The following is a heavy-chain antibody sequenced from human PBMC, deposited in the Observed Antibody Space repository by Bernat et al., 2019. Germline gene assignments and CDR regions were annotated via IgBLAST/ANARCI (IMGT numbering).Heavy chain of an antibody. D-gene: IGHD6-19*01. CDR3: SYSGWNDY. Sequence: EVQLVESGGGLVQPGRSLRLSCTASGFTFGDYAMSWVRQAPGKGLEWVGFIRSKAYGGTTEYAASVTGRFTISRDDSTSIAYLHMNSLKTEDTAVYYCSYSGWNDYWGQGTLVTVSS. J-gene: IGHJ4*02. CDR2: IRSKAYGGTT. V-gene: IGHV3-49*04. CDR1: GFTFGDYA.